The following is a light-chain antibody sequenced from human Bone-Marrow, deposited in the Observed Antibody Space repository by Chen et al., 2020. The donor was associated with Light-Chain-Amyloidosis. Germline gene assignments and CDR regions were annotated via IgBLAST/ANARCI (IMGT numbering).Light chain of an antibody. Sequence: QSALTHPASGPGSPGRSLTTSCTGTSGDVGTYNYVSWYQQHPGIAPKVMIYAVSNRPSGVSNRFSGSKSGNTASLTISGLQAEDEADYYCSSFTSSSSYVFGPGTKVTVL. CDR1: SGDVGTYNY. J-gene: IGLJ1*01. V-gene: IGLV2-14*01. CDR2: AVS. CDR3: SSFTSSSSYV.